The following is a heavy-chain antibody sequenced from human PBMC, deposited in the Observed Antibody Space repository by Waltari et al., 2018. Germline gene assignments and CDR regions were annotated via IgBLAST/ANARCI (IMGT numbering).Heavy chain of an antibody. Sequence: EVQLVESGGGLVQPGGSLRLSCAASGFTFSSYSMNWVRQAPGKGLEWVSYISSSSSTIYYAESVKGRFTITRDNAKNSLYLQMNSLGAEYTAVYYCARVRVATVDYWGQGTLVTVSS. D-gene: IGHD5-12*01. CDR1: GFTFSSYS. J-gene: IGHJ4*02. CDR2: ISSSSSTI. V-gene: IGHV3-48*04. CDR3: ARVRVATVDY.